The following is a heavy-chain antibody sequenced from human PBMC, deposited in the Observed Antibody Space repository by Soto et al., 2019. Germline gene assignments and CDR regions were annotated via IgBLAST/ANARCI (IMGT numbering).Heavy chain of an antibody. Sequence: EVQLLESGGGLVQPGGSLRLSCAASGFTFSSYAMSWVRQAPGKGLEWVSAISGSGGSTYYADSVKGRFTISRDNSKNTLFREMNSLMAEDTAVYCCAENVDNVILAGYYYCWGQGTLVTVSS. CDR2: ISGSGGST. D-gene: IGHD3-9*01. J-gene: IGHJ4*02. CDR1: GFTFSSYA. CDR3: AENVDNVILAGYYYC. V-gene: IGHV3-23*01.